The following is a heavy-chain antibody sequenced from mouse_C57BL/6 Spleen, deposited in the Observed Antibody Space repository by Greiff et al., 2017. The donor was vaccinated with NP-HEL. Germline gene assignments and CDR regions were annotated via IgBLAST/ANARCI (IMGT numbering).Heavy chain of an antibody. CDR2: ISYDGSN. CDR3: ARALNWEDY. Sequence: DVQLQESGPGLVKPSQSLSLTCSVTRYSITSGYYWNWIRQFPGNKLEWMGYISYDGSNNYDPSLKNRISITRDTSKNQFFLKLNSVTTEDTATYYCARALNWEDYWGQGTTLTVSS. J-gene: IGHJ2*01. V-gene: IGHV3-6*01. D-gene: IGHD4-1*01. CDR1: RYSITSGYY.